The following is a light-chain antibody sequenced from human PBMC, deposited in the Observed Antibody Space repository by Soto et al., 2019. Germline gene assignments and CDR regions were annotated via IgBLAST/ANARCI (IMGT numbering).Light chain of an antibody. CDR2: WAS. Sequence: DIVMTQSPDSLAMSLGERATINCKSSQSVLYSSNNKNYLGWYQQKIGQPPKLLIYWASTRESGVPDRFSGSGSRADFTLTISSLQAEDVAVYYCQQYYSKPLTFGGGTKVEIK. V-gene: IGKV4-1*01. J-gene: IGKJ4*01. CDR3: QQYYSKPLT. CDR1: QSVLYSSNNKNY.